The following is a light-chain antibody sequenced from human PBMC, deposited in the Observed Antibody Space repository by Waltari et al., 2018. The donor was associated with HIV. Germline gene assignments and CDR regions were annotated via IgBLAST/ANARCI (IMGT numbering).Light chain of an antibody. J-gene: IGLJ3*02. V-gene: IGLV6-57*03. CDR3: QSYDLDTWV. CDR2: ENN. Sequence: FLLTQPHSVSDSPGKTITISYTRTGGEVVDSYVPWCQQRPGSAPTTILYENNQTPSGVPDRFSGFIDKSSNSASLTISGLQPEDEADYYCQSYDLDTWVFGGGTRLTVL. CDR1: GGEVVDSY.